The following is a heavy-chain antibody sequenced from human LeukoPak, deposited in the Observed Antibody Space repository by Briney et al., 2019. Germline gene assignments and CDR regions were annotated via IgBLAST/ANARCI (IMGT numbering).Heavy chain of an antibody. J-gene: IGHJ5*02. V-gene: IGHV1-18*04. CDR3: ARVVVVPAAMSYRFDP. CDR2: ISAYNGNT. D-gene: IGHD2-2*01. Sequence: GASVKVSCKASGYTFTSYGISWVRQAPGQGLEWMGWISAYNGNTNYAQKLQGRVTMTTDTSTSTAYMELRSLRSDDTAVYYCARVVVVPAAMSYRFDPWGQGTLVTVSS. CDR1: GYTFTSYG.